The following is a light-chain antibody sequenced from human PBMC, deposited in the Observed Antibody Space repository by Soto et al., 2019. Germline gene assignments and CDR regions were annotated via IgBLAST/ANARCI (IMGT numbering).Light chain of an antibody. Sequence: EIVLTQCPGTVSLSPGERATLSCRASQSVSSSFLAWYQQKPGQAPRLLIYGASSRATGLPDRFSGSASGTDLTLTISRLEPEDFAVYYCQQYGSSPWTFGQGTKVEIK. V-gene: IGKV3-20*01. CDR3: QQYGSSPWT. J-gene: IGKJ1*01. CDR1: QSVSSSF. CDR2: GAS.